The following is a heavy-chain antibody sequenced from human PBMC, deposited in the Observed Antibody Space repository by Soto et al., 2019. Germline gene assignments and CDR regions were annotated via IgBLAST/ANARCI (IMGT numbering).Heavy chain of an antibody. CDR2: ISGSGGST. D-gene: IGHD2-2*01. CDR1: GFTFSSYA. Sequence: PGGSLRLSCAASGFTFSSYAMSWVRQAPGKGLEWVSAISGSGGSTYYADSVKGRFTISRDNSKNTLYLQMNSLRAEDTAVYYCAKGVGAPAANQLGAFDIWGQGTMVTVSS. CDR3: AKGVGAPAANQLGAFDI. V-gene: IGHV3-23*01. J-gene: IGHJ3*02.